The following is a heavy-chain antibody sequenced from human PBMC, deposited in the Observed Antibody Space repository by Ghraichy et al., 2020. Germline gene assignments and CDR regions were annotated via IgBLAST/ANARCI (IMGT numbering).Heavy chain of an antibody. Sequence: LSLTCAASGFTFSSYGMHWVRQAPGKGLEWVAVISYDGSNKYYADSVKGRFTISRDNSKNTLYLQMNSLRAEDTAVYYCAKDKRYDYVWGSYRYKSAFDIWGQGTMVTVSS. CDR3: AKDKRYDYVWGSYRYKSAFDI. CDR1: GFTFSSYG. D-gene: IGHD3-16*02. V-gene: IGHV3-30*18. CDR2: ISYDGSNK. J-gene: IGHJ3*02.